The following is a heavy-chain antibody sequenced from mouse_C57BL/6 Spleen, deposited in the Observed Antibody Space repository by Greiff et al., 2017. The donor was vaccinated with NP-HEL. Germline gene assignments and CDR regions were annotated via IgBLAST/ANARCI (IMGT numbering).Heavy chain of an antibody. CDR1: GFTFSSYA. Sequence: EVKLMESGGGLVKPGGSLKLSCAASGFTFSSYAMSWVRQTPEKRLEWVATISDGGSYTYYPDNVKGRFTISRDNAKNNLYLQMSHLKSEDTAMYYCARDGSMMVTPHWYFDVWGTGTTVTVSS. D-gene: IGHD2-3*01. V-gene: IGHV5-4*01. J-gene: IGHJ1*03. CDR2: ISDGGSYT. CDR3: ARDGSMMVTPHWYFDV.